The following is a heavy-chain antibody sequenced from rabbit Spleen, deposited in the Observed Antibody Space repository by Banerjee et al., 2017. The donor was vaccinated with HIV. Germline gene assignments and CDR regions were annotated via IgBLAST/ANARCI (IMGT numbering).Heavy chain of an antibody. V-gene: IGHV1S7*01. J-gene: IGHJ4*01. D-gene: IGHD4-1*01. CDR2: IDPIFGIT. CDR3: VREVAVKFNL. Sequence: QVKETGGGLVQPGGSLTLSCKASGFDFRRFYLTWVRQAPGKGLEWIGYIDPIFGITNYANSVKGRFTISRDNTQNTLYLQLNSLTAADTATYFCVREVAVKFNLWGPGTLVTVS. CDR1: GFDFRRFY.